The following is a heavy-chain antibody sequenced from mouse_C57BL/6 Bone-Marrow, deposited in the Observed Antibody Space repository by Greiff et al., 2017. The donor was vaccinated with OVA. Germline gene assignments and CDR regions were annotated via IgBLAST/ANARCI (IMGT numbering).Heavy chain of an antibody. Sequence: EVQRVESGGGLVKPGGSLKLSCAASGFTFSDYGMHWVRQAPEKGLEWVAYISSGSSTIYYADTVKGRFTISRDNAKKTLFLQMTSLRSEDTAMYYCAKAYYYGSSWFAYWGQGTLVTVSA. V-gene: IGHV5-17*01. J-gene: IGHJ3*01. D-gene: IGHD1-1*01. CDR1: GFTFSDYG. CDR2: ISSGSSTI. CDR3: AKAYYYGSSWFAY.